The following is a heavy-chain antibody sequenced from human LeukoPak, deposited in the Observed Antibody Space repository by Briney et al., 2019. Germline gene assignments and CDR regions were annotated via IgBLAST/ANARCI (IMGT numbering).Heavy chain of an antibody. Sequence: AGGSLRLSCVASGFTFSSYGMSWVRQAPGKGLEWVSAISGSGGSTYYADSVKGRFTISRDNSKNTLYLQMNSLRAEDTAVYYCAKASDAYCGGDCYDVYYFDYWGQGTLVTVSS. V-gene: IGHV3-23*01. J-gene: IGHJ4*02. CDR1: GFTFSSYG. CDR3: AKASDAYCGGDCYDVYYFDY. CDR2: ISGSGGST. D-gene: IGHD2-21*02.